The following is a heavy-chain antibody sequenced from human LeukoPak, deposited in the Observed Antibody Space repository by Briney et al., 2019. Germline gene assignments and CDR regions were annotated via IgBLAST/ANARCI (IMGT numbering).Heavy chain of an antibody. V-gene: IGHV3-74*01. Sequence: GGSLRLSCAASGFTFSSEWMHWVRQAPGRGLVWISHIDGNGRTTNYGDSVRGRFTVSRDNAKNTLYLQMNSLRAEDTAVYYCARDVPRTSGPWGQGTLVTVSS. CDR2: IDGNGRTT. CDR3: ARDVPRTSGP. CDR1: GFTFSSEW. J-gene: IGHJ5*02. D-gene: IGHD3-10*01.